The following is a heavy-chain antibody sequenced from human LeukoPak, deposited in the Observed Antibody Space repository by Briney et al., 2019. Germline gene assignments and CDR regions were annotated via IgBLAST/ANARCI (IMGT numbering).Heavy chain of an antibody. D-gene: IGHD6-25*01. Sequence: SETLSLTCTVSGGSISTSNYYWGWIRQPPGKGLEWIGSIYFSGSTYYNPSLKSRVTISVDTSKNQFSLKLSSVTAADTAVYYCARVGAADENFDYWGQGTLVTVSS. V-gene: IGHV4-39*07. CDR1: GGSISTSNYY. CDR3: ARVGAADENFDY. J-gene: IGHJ4*02. CDR2: IYFSGST.